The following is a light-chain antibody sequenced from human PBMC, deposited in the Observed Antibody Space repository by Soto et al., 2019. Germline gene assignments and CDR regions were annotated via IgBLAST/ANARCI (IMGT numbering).Light chain of an antibody. CDR3: CSYSRTITRV. V-gene: IGLV2-14*01. CDR2: EVS. Sequence: QSALTQPASVSGSPGQSITISCTGTSSDVGDYNYVSWYQQYPGKAPKLMIYEVSNRPSGVSNRFSGSKSGNTASLTISGLQAEDEADYYCCSYSRTITRVFGGGTKLTVL. J-gene: IGLJ3*02. CDR1: SSDVGDYNY.